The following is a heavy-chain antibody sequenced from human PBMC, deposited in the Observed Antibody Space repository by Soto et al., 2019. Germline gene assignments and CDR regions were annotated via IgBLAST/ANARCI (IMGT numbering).Heavy chain of an antibody. CDR1: GFSFSSYG. J-gene: IGHJ6*02. D-gene: IGHD2-21*01. CDR2: ISGSGGNT. Sequence: EVELLESGGGLVQPGGSLRLSCAVSGFSFSSYGMSWVRQAPEKGLEWVSAISGSGGNTYYADSVKGRFTISRDNSKNTLYLQMNSLRAEETAVYYCAKCIVVGGNYGLDVWGQGTTVTVSS. CDR3: AKCIVVGGNYGLDV. V-gene: IGHV3-23*01.